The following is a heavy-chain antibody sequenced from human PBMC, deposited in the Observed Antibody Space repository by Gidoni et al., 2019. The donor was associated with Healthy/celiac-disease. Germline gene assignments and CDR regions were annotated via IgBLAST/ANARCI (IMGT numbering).Heavy chain of an antibody. CDR3: ARDCRYYDILTGQNPGELCY. CDR2: ISYDGSNK. D-gene: IGHD3-9*01. J-gene: IGHJ4*02. CDR1: GVTFSRYA. Sequence: QVQLVESGGGVVQPGRSLRLSCAAHGVTFSRYAMPWVRQAPGKGLEWVAVISYDGSNKYYADSVKGRFTISRDNSKNTLYLQMNSLRAEDTAVYYCARDCRYYDILTGQNPGELCYWGQGTLVTVSS. V-gene: IGHV3-30-3*01.